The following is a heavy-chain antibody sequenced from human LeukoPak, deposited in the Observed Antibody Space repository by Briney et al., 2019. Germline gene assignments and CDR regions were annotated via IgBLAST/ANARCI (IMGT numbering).Heavy chain of an antibody. J-gene: IGHJ5*02. CDR1: GGTFSSYA. D-gene: IGHD2-15*01. Sequence: SVKVSCKASGGTFSSYAISWVRQAPGQGLEWMGRIIPIFGTANYAQKFQGRVTITTNESTSTAYMELSSLRSEDTAVYYCARDRGCSGGSCYPMKHNWFDPWGQGTLVTVSS. CDR2: IIPIFGTA. V-gene: IGHV1-69*05. CDR3: ARDRGCSGGSCYPMKHNWFDP.